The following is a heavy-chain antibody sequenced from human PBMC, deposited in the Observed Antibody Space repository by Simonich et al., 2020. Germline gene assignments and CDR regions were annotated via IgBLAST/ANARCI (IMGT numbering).Heavy chain of an antibody. V-gene: IGHV1-2*02. CDR3: ARDRAARYYYYYYMDV. CDR2: INPNSGGT. CDR1: GYTFTGYY. J-gene: IGHJ6*03. Sequence: QVQLVQSGAEVKKPGASVKVSCKASGYTFTGYYMHWGRQAPGQGLGALGWINPNSGGTNYAKQFQGRVTMTRDTSISTAYMELSRLRSDDTAVYYCARDRAARYYYYYYMDVWGKGTTVTVSS. D-gene: IGHD6-6*01.